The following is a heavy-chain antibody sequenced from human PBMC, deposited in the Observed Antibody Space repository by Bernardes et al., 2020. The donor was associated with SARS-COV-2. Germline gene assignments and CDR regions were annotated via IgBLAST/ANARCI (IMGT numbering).Heavy chain of an antibody. V-gene: IGHV3-23*01. CDR3: AGPGTGSIATPTILLNDYYGMDV. CDR2: ISGSGETT. Sequence: GGSLRLSCTPSGFTFSRYAMTWVRQAPGKGPEWVSSISGSGETTDYADSVKGRFTISRDNSKNTLYLQMNSLSAEDTAIYYCAGPGTGSIATPTILLNDYYGMDVWGKGTTVTVSS. CDR1: GFTFSRYA. D-gene: IGHD6-13*01. J-gene: IGHJ6*04.